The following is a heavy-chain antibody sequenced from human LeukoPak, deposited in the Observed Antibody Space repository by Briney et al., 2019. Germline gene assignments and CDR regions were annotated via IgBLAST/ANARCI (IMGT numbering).Heavy chain of an antibody. V-gene: IGHV3-20*04. CDR3: ARSGSYYYDSSGYRDAFDI. CDR2: INWNGGST. Sequence: GGSLRLSCAASGFTFSSYSMNWVRQAPGKGLEWVSGINWNGGSTGYADSVKGRFTISRDNAKNSLYLQMNSLRAEDTALYYCARSGSYYYDSSGYRDAFDIWGQGTMVTVSS. D-gene: IGHD3-22*01. CDR1: GFTFSSYS. J-gene: IGHJ3*02.